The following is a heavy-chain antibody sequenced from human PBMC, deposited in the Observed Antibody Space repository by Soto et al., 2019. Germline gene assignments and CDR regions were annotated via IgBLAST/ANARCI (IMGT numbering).Heavy chain of an antibody. D-gene: IGHD6-19*01. CDR3: ARGGRGSSSGWYDG. V-gene: IGHV3-30-3*01. CDR1: GFTFSSYA. J-gene: IGHJ4*02. Sequence: GGSLRLSCAASGFTFSSYAMHWVRQAPGKGLEWVAVISYDGSNKYYADSVKGRFTISRDNSKNTLYLQMNSLRAEDTAVYYCARGGRGSSSGWYDGWGQGTLVTVS. CDR2: ISYDGSNK.